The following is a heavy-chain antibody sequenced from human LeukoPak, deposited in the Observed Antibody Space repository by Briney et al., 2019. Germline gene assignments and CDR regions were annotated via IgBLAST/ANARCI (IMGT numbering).Heavy chain of an antibody. D-gene: IGHD2-15*01. CDR3: ARAGCSGGSCYSGDYYYYGMDV. V-gene: IGHV1-3*01. CDR1: GYTFTSYA. Sequence: ASVKVSCKASGYTFTSYAIHWVRQAPGQRLEWMGWINAGNGNTKYPQKFQGRVTITRDTSASTAYMELSSLRSEDTAVYYCARAGCSGGSCYSGDYYYYGMDVWGQGTTVTVSS. CDR2: INAGNGNT. J-gene: IGHJ6*02.